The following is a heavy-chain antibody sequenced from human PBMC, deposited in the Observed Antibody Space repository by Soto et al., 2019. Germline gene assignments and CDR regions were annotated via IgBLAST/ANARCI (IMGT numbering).Heavy chain of an antibody. CDR1: GYSFTSYG. CDR3: ARFVGIIHEYYCGKDF. Sequence: ASVKVSCKASGYSFTSYGISWVRQAPGQGLEWMGWVSGYNADTNYVQKFQGRVTMTPDTSTSTAQMELRSLSFDDTAVYYCARFVGIIHEYYCGKDFSCQGTTVTL. CDR2: VSGYNADT. J-gene: IGHJ6*02. V-gene: IGHV1-18*01.